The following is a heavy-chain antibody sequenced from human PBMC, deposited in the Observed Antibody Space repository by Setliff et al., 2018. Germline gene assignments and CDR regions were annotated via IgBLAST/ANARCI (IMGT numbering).Heavy chain of an antibody. CDR1: GYTFTNYY. V-gene: IGHV1-46*01. Sequence: ASVKVSCKASGYTFTNYYMHWVRQAPGQGLEWMGIIKPSGGSTNYAQKFQGRVTMTRDTCTSTVYMELSSLRSEDTAVYYCARESGGDYNFNFDYWGQGTLVTVSS. D-gene: IGHD3-3*01. CDR3: ARESGGDYNFNFDY. CDR2: IKPSGGST. J-gene: IGHJ4*02.